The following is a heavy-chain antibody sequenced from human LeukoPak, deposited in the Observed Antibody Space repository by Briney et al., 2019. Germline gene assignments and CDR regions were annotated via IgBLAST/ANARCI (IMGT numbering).Heavy chain of an antibody. V-gene: IGHV3-74*01. J-gene: IGHJ1*01. D-gene: IGHD3-22*01. CDR3: SRGSMIVD. CDR1: GFTFSSYW. CDR2: INSDGSST. Sequence: GGSLRPSCEASGFTFSSYWMHWVREAPGKGLVWVSRINSDGSSTSYADSVKGRFTLSRDNAKNTPYLQMNSLRVEDTAVYYCSRGSMIVDWGQGTLVTVSS.